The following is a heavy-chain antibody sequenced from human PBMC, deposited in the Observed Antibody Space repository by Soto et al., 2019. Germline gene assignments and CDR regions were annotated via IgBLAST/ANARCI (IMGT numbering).Heavy chain of an antibody. CDR2: INPRGGST. Sequence: QVQLVQSGAEVQKPGASVKVSCKASGYTLNTYYMHWVRQAPGQGPEWMGIINPRGGSTTYAQNFQDRVTMPRDTSSSTVYMELSSLRSEDTAVYYCARGGGFSPYYYNLDVWGQGTTVTVSS. D-gene: IGHD2-15*01. J-gene: IGHJ6*02. V-gene: IGHV1-46*02. CDR3: ARGGGFSPYYYNLDV. CDR1: GYTLNTYY.